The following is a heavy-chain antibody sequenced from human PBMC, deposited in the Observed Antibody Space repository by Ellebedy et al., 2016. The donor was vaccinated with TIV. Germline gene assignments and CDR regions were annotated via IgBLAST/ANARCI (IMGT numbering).Heavy chain of an antibody. Sequence: GGSLRLSCAASGFTFSSYTMNWVRQAPGKGLEWVSYISSSISTVYYADSVKGRFTISRDNAENSLYLQVNSLRAEDTAVYYCAKSRWLQPDYDYWGQGTLVTVSS. V-gene: IGHV3-48*01. CDR1: GFTFSSYT. CDR3: AKSRWLQPDYDY. D-gene: IGHD5-24*01. J-gene: IGHJ4*02. CDR2: ISSSISTV.